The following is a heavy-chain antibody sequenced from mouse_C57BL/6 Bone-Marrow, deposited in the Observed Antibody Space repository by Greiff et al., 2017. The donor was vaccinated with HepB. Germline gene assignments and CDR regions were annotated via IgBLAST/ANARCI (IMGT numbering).Heavy chain of an antibody. CDR2: IYPGDGDT. D-gene: IGHD1-1*01. V-gene: IGHV1-80*01. J-gene: IGHJ2*01. CDR1: GYAFSSYW. CDR3: ARAHYGSIYPYYFDY. Sequence: VQLQQSGAEVVKPGASVKISCKASGYAFSSYWMNWVKKRPGKGLEWIGQIYPGDGDTNYNGKFKGKATLTADKSSSTAYMQLSSLTSEDSAVYFCARAHYGSIYPYYFDYWGQGTTLTVSS.